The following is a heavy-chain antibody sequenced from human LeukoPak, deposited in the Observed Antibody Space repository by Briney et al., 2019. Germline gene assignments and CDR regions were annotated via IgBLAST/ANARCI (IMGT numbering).Heavy chain of an antibody. D-gene: IGHD3-22*01. CDR3: ASRIGYYDSSGYPGSG. CDR1: GFTFSSYA. Sequence: GGSLRLSCAASGFTFSSYAMHWVRQAPGKGLEWVANIKQDGSEKYYVDSVKGRFTISRDNAKNSLYLQMNSLRAEDTAVYYCASRIGYYDSSGYPGSGWGQGTLVTVSS. J-gene: IGHJ4*02. V-gene: IGHV3-7*01. CDR2: IKQDGSEK.